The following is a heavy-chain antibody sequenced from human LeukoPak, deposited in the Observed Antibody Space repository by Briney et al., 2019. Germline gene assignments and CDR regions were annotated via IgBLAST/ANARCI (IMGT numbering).Heavy chain of an antibody. D-gene: IGHD3-10*01. V-gene: IGHV1-46*01. Sequence: ASVKVSCKASGYTFTSYYMHWVRQAPGQGLEWMGIINPSGGSTSYAQKFQGRVTMTRNTSISTAYMELSSLRSEDTAVYYCARVLLWFGEIIDYWGQGTLVTVSS. J-gene: IGHJ4*02. CDR1: GYTFTSYY. CDR3: ARVLLWFGEIIDY. CDR2: INPSGGST.